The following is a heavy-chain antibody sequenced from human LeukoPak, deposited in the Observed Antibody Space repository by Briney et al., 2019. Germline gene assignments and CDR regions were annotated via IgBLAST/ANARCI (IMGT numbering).Heavy chain of an antibody. Sequence: SETLSLTCTLPRGSMSSNYWSGIRQPPGKGMVWIGYIHKNVRTIYNPSLKSRVPISLDTSKTQFCLKLSCVTAADTAVYYCSMTFDTNGYFYYYDNWGQGTLVTVSS. CDR1: RGSMSSNY. CDR3: SMTFDTNGYFYYYDN. D-gene: IGHD3-22*01. CDR2: IHKNVRT. J-gene: IGHJ4*02. V-gene: IGHV4-59*13.